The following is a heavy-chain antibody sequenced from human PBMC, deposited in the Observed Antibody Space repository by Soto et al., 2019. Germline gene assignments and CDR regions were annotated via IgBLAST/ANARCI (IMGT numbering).Heavy chain of an antibody. Sequence: GSLRLSCAASGFTFSSYAMSWVRQAPGKGLEWVSAISGSGGSTYYADSVKGRFTISRDNSKNTLYLQMNSLRAEDTAVYYCAKEGYYDSSGYYSFDYWGQGTLVTVSS. CDR3: AKEGYYDSSGYYSFDY. V-gene: IGHV3-23*01. CDR1: GFTFSSYA. J-gene: IGHJ4*02. CDR2: ISGSGGST. D-gene: IGHD3-22*01.